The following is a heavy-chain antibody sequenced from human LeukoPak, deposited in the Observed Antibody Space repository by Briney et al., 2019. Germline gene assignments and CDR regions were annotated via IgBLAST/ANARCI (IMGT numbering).Heavy chain of an antibody. CDR2: ISAYNGNT. CDR1: GYTFTSYG. J-gene: IGHJ5*02. Sequence: ASVKVSCKASGYTFTSYGISWVRQAPGQGLEWMGWISAYNGNTNYAQKLQGRATMTTDTSTSTAYMELRSLRSDDTAVYYCARTRGVTGTLNWFDPWGQGTLVTVSS. CDR3: ARTRGVTGTLNWFDP. V-gene: IGHV1-18*01. D-gene: IGHD1-20*01.